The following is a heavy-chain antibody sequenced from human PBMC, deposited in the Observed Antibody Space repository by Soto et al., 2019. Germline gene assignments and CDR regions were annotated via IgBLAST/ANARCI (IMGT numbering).Heavy chain of an antibody. CDR3: ARHGATDYTYGY. J-gene: IGHJ4*02. CDR2: IYYSGST. Sequence: SETLSLTCTVSGGSISSYYWSWIRQPPGKGLEWIGYIYYSGSTNYNPSLKSRVTISVDTSKNQFSLKLSSVTAADTAVYYCARHGATDYTYGYWGQGTLVTVSS. D-gene: IGHD5-18*01. V-gene: IGHV4-59*08. CDR1: GGSISSYY.